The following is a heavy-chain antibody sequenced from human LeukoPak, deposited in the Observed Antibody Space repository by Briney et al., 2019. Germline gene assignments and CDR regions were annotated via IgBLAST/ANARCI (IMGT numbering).Heavy chain of an antibody. CDR2: INHSGST. D-gene: IGHD5-24*01. V-gene: IGHV4-34*01. CDR3: ARGTVEMAPFDY. J-gene: IGHJ4*02. CDR1: GGSFSGYY. Sequence: PSGTLSLTCAVYGGSFSGYYWSWIRQPPGKGLEWIGEINHSGSTNYNPSLKSRVTISVDTSKNQFSLKLSSVTAADTAVYYCARGTVEMAPFDYWGQGTLVTVSS.